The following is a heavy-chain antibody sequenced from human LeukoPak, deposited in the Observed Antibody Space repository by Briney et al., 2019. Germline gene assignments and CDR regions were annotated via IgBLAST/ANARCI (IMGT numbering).Heavy chain of an antibody. CDR2: IYSGGST. CDR1: GFTVSSNY. Sequence: PGGSLRLSCAASGFTVSSNYMSWVRQAPGKGLEWVSVIYSGGSTYYADSVKGRFTISRDNSKNTLYLQMNSLRADDTAVYYCAKRASGSGTSLYYFDYWGQGTLVTLSS. D-gene: IGHD3-10*01. V-gene: IGHV3-53*01. J-gene: IGHJ4*02. CDR3: AKRASGSGTSLYYFDY.